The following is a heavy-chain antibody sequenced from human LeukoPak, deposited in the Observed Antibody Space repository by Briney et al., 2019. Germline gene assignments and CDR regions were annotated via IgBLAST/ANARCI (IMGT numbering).Heavy chain of an antibody. J-gene: IGHJ3*02. CDR3: ARPDYDQAFDI. CDR2: IYYSGST. CDR1: GGAISSYY. Sequence: SETLSLTCTVSGGAISSYYWSWIRQPPGKGLGWIGYIYYSGSTNYNPSLKSRVTISVDTSKNQFSLKLSSVTAADTAVYYCARPDYDQAFDIWGQGTMVTVSS. D-gene: IGHD4-17*01. V-gene: IGHV4-59*08.